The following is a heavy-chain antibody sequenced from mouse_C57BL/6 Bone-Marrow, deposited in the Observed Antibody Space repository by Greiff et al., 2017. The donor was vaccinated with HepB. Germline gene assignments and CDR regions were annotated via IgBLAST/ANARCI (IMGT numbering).Heavy chain of an antibody. J-gene: IGHJ4*01. V-gene: IGHV1-82*01. CDR1: GYAFSSSW. CDR2: IYPGDGDT. Sequence: VQLQQSGPELVKPGASVKISCKASGYAFSSSWMNWVKQRPGKGLEWIGRIYPGDGDTNYNGKFKGKATLTADKSSSTAYMQLSSLTSEDSAVYFCASGPNYYAMDYWGQGTSVTVSS. CDR3: ASGPNYYAMDY.